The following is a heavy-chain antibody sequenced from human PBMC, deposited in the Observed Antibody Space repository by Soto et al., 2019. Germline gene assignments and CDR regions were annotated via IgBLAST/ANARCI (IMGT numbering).Heavy chain of an antibody. CDR2: IYSGGLT. CDR3: ASSAGSCSGGSCYDY. V-gene: IGHV3-53*01. Sequence: QPGGSLRLSCAASKLTVGSSYMTWVRQAPGKGLEWVSVIYSGGLTYYADSVKGRFTISRDTSKNTLYLQMNTLRADDTAVYCCASSAGSCSGGSCYDYWGQGTLVTVSS. J-gene: IGHJ4*02. CDR1: KLTVGSSY. D-gene: IGHD2-15*01.